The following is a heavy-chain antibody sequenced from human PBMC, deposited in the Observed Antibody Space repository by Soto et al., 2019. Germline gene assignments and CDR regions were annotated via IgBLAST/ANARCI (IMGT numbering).Heavy chain of an antibody. CDR2: INHSGST. J-gene: IGHJ4*02. V-gene: IGHV4-34*01. CDR3: ARDKITGLFDY. CDR1: GGSFSGHY. D-gene: IGHD2-8*02. Sequence: QVQLQQWGAGLLKPSETLSLTCAVYGGSFSGHYWTWIRQPPGTGLEWLGDINHSGSTNYNPSLKSRVTISVDTSKTQCSLKLTSVPAADTAVYYCARDKITGLFDYWGQGTLVTVSS.